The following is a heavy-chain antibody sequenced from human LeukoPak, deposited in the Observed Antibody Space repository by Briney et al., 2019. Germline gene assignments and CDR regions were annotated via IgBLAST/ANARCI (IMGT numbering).Heavy chain of an antibody. Sequence: TSETLSLTCTVSGASISSYYWSWVRQPPGKGLEWIGEIYHSGSTNYNPSLKSRVTISVDKPKNQFSLKLSSVTAADTAVYYCARRGYSSGWYVHYWGQGTLVTVSS. CDR3: ARRGYSSGWYVHY. J-gene: IGHJ4*02. D-gene: IGHD6-19*01. CDR1: GASISSYY. V-gene: IGHV4-59*12. CDR2: IYHSGST.